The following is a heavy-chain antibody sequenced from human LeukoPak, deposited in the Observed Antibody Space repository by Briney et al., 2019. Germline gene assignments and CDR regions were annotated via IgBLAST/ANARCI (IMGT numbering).Heavy chain of an antibody. V-gene: IGHV3-30-3*01. CDR3: ARAPLPYSSSRYYFDY. D-gene: IGHD6-13*01. CDR1: GFTFSNYA. Sequence: GGSLRLSCAASGFTFSNYAMHWVRQAPGKGLEWVAVISYDGSNKYYADSVKGRFTISRDNSKNTLYLQMSSLRAEDTAVYYCARAPLPYSSSRYYFDYWGQGTLVTVSS. J-gene: IGHJ4*02. CDR2: ISYDGSNK.